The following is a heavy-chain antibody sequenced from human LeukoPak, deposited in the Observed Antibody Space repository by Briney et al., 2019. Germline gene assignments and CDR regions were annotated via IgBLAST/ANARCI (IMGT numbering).Heavy chain of an antibody. D-gene: IGHD3/OR15-3a*01. CDR1: GVSISSSYSY. CDR2: IYYTGNT. CDR3: ARQTGSGLFILP. V-gene: IGHV4-39*01. Sequence: SETLSLTCTVSGVSISSSYSYWGWIRHPPGMGLESIGSIYYTGNTYYNASLKSQVSISIDTSKNQFSLKLTSVTAADTAVYYCARQTGSGLFILPGGQGTLVTVSS. J-gene: IGHJ4*02.